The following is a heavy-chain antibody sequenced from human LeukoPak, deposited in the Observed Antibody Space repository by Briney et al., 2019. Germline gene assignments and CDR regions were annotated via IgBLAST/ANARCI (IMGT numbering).Heavy chain of an antibody. Sequence: SETLSLTCAVSGGSFSGYYWSWIRQPPGKGLEWIGEINHSGSTNYNPSLKSRVTISVDTSKNQFSLKLSSVTAADTAVYYCARGRGITMVRGVKTFDIWGQGTMVTVSS. CDR1: GGSFSGYY. CDR3: ARGRGITMVRGVKTFDI. J-gene: IGHJ3*02. CDR2: INHSGST. D-gene: IGHD3-10*01. V-gene: IGHV4-34*01.